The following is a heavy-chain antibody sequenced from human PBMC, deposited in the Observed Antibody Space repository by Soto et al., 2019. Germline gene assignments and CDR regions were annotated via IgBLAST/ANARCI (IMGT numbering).Heavy chain of an antibody. CDR1: GGTFSNYI. J-gene: IGHJ4*02. Sequence: QVHLVQSGAEVKRPGSSVKVSCQATGGTFSNYIISWVRQAPGQGLEWMGQIIPVFGTVNIAQRLQGRVTITADGATRTAKMELSSLTSEDTGVYYCARGEALGSDGYNYGYDYWGQGTQVIVSS. CDR3: ARGEALGSDGYNYGYDY. CDR2: IIPVFGTV. V-gene: IGHV1-69*12. D-gene: IGHD3-22*01.